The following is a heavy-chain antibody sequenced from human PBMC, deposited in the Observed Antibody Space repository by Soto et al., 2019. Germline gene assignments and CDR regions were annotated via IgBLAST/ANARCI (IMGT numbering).Heavy chain of an antibody. D-gene: IGHD6-13*01. CDR3: ARGGTYSSSWYFSSLNWFDP. J-gene: IGHJ5*02. CDR2: INPNSGGT. CDR1: GYTFTGYY. Sequence: GASVKVSCKASGYTFTGYYMHWLRQSPGQGLEWMGWINPNSGGTNYAQKFQGWVTMTRDTSISTAYMELSRLRSDDTAVYYCARGGTYSSSWYFSSLNWFDPWGQGTLVTVSS. V-gene: IGHV1-2*04.